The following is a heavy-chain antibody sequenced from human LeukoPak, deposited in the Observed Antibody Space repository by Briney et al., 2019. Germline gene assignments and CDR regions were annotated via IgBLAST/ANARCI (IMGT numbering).Heavy chain of an antibody. V-gene: IGHV3-30*18. CDR3: AKGAGVHDAFDI. Sequence: PGGSLRLSCAASGFTFSSYGMHWVRQAPGKGLEWVAVISYDGINKYYTDSVKGRFTISRDTSKNTLYLQMNSLRAEDTAVYFCAKGAGVHDAFDIWGQGTMVTVSS. J-gene: IGHJ3*02. D-gene: IGHD6-19*01. CDR2: ISYDGINK. CDR1: GFTFSSYG.